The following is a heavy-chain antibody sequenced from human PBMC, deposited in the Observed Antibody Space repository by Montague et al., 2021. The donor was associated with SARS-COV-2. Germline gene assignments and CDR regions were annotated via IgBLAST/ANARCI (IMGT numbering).Heavy chain of an antibody. CDR1: GGSISSGGYF. Sequence: TLSLTCTVSGGSISSGGYFWNWIRQPPGKGLEWIGYFDKSGTTQYNPSLKSRVILSVDTSKNQCSLNLRSATAADTALYYCARGLGGIDVWGQGTTVIVSS. CDR3: ARGLGGIDV. V-gene: IGHV4-31*03. D-gene: IGHD3-10*01. CDR2: FDKSGTT. J-gene: IGHJ6*02.